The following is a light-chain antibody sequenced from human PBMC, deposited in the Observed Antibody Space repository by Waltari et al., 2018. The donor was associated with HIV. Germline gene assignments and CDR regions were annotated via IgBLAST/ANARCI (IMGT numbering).Light chain of an antibody. CDR2: GAS. CDR3: QQYNNWPLT. J-gene: IGKJ5*01. Sequence: DIVMTQHPATLPVSPVARATLSCSASQSVSSNLAWYQQKPGQAPRLLIYGASTRATGIPARFSGSGSGTEFTLTISSLQSEDFAVYYCQQYNNWPLTFGQGTRLEIK. CDR1: QSVSSN. V-gene: IGKV3-15*01.